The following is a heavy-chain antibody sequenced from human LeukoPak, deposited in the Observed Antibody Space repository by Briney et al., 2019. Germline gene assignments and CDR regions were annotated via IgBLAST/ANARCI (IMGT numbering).Heavy chain of an antibody. CDR1: GYTFTGYY. CDR3: ARVEMEQWLPPAYYYYYGMDV. CDR2: INPNSGGT. Sequence: ASVKVSCKASGYTFTGYYMHWVRQAPGQGLEWTGWINPNSGGTNYAQKFQGRVTMTRDTSISTAYMELSRLRSDDTAVYYCARVEMEQWLPPAYYYYYGMDVWGQGTTVTVSS. V-gene: IGHV1-2*02. D-gene: IGHD6-19*01. J-gene: IGHJ6*02.